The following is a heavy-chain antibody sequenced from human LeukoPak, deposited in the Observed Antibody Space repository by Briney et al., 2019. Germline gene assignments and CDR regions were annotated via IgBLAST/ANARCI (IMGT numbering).Heavy chain of an antibody. J-gene: IGHJ4*02. CDR2: ISWNSGSI. Sequence: QPGRSLRLSCAASGFTLDDYAMHWVRQAPGKGLEWVSGISWNSGSIGYADSVKGRFTISRDNAKNSLYLQMNSLRAEDTALYYCAKGIYSYGSPFDYWGQGTLVTVSS. CDR3: AKGIYSYGSPFDY. D-gene: IGHD5-18*01. CDR1: GFTLDDYA. V-gene: IGHV3-9*01.